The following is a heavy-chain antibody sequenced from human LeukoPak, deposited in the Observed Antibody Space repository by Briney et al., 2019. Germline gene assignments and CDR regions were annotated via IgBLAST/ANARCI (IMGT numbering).Heavy chain of an antibody. CDR2: IKSDGGKT. V-gene: IGHV3-43*02. CDR1: GFTFHAFE. J-gene: IGHJ6*02. Sequence: GGSLRLSCAASGFTFHAFEMHWVRQAPGKGLEWVSLIKSDGGKTDYADSVRGRFTISRDNGKNSLYLQMNSLRSEDTASYYCATWAFYHGLDVWGQGTTVTVSS. D-gene: IGHD1-26*01. CDR3: ATWAFYHGLDV.